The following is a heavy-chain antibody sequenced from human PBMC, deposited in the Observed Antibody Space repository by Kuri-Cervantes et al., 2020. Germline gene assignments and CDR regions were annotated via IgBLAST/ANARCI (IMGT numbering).Heavy chain of an antibody. V-gene: IGHV3-33*05. CDR1: GFTFSSYG. D-gene: IGHD6-19*01. CDR3: ARGFHRQWLTYFDY. CDR2: ISYDGSNK. J-gene: IGHJ4*02. Sequence: GGSLRLSCAASGFTFSSYGMHWVRQAPGKGLEWVAVISYDGSNKYYADSVKGRFTISRDNSKNTLYLQMNSLRAEDTAVYYCARGFHRQWLTYFDYWGQGTLVTVSS.